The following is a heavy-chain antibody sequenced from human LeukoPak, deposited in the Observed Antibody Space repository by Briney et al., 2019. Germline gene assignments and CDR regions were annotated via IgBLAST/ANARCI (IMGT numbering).Heavy chain of an antibody. D-gene: IGHD2-2*01. CDR3: ARGGRAVVTDY. V-gene: IGHV4-59*01. CDR1: GDSISSYF. J-gene: IGHJ4*02. Sequence: SETLSLTCTVSGDSISSYFWSWIRQPPGKGLEWIGYIYYSGSTNSNPSLKSRVTISVDTSKNQFSLKLTSVTAADTAVYYCARGGRAVVTDYWGQGTLVTVSS. CDR2: IYYSGST.